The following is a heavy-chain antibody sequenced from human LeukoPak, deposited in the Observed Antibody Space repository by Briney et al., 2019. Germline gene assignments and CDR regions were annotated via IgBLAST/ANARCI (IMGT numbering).Heavy chain of an antibody. CDR3: AALIIGRPFDY. CDR1: GFTFSAYW. CDR2: IKQDGSET. D-gene: IGHD1-26*01. V-gene: IGHV3-7*03. Sequence: PGGFLRLSCVASGFTFSAYWMSWVRQAPGKGLEYMASIKQDGSETYYVDSVKGRFTISRDNAKDSLDLQMNNLRAEDTAVYYCAALIIGRPFDYWGQGTLDIVSS. J-gene: IGHJ4*02.